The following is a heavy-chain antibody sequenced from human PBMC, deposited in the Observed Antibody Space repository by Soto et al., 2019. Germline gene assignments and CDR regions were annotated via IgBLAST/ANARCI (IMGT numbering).Heavy chain of an antibody. CDR2: IYPGDSDT. D-gene: IGHD3-16*01. Sequence: PGESLKISCMGSVYKVSTWHNFTSYWISWVRQMPGEGLEWMGIIYPGDSDTRYSPSFQGQVTISADKSISTAYLQWSSLKASDTAMYYCARLWGNPSTKFYYWGQGTLVTVSS. J-gene: IGHJ4*02. CDR1: VYKVSTWHNFTSYW. CDR3: ARLWGNPSTKFYY. V-gene: IGHV5-51*01.